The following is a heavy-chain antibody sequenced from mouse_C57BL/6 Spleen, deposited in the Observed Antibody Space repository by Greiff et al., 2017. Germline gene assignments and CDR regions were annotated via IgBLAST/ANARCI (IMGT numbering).Heavy chain of an antibody. CDR2: IYPGDGDT. CDR1: GYAFSSSW. D-gene: IGHD3-2*02. CDR3: ARGGDSSGLFFDY. J-gene: IGHJ2*01. Sequence: VKLMESGPELVKPGASVKISCKASGYAFSSSWMNWVKQRPGKGLEWIGRIYPGDGDTNYNGKFKGKATLTADKSSSTAYMQLSSLTSEDSAVYFCARGGDSSGLFFDYWGQGTTLTVSS. V-gene: IGHV1-82*01.